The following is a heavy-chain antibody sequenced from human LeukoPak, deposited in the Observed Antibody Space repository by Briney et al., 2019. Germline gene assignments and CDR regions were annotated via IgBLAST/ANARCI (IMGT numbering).Heavy chain of an antibody. CDR2: IIPIFGTA. CDR1: GGTFSSYA. Sequence: SVKVSCKASGGTFSSYAISWVRQAPGQGLEWMGGIIPIFGTANYAQKFQGRVTITADESKSTAYMELSSLRSEDTAVYYCARDEGTAGTKKPHFFDYWGQGTLVTVSS. J-gene: IGHJ4*02. D-gene: IGHD1-1*01. CDR3: ARDEGTAGTKKPHFFDY. V-gene: IGHV1-69*01.